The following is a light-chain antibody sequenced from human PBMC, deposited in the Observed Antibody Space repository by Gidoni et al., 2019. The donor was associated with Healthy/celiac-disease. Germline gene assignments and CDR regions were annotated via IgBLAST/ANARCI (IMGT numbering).Light chain of an antibody. CDR2: GNS. CDR1: SSNIGAGYD. Sequence: QSVLTQPPSASGAPGQRATISCTGSSSNIGAGYDVPWYQQLPGTAPKLLIYGNSNRPSGVPDRFSGSKSGTSASLAITGLQAEDEADYYCQSYDSSLSGSMVFGGGTKLTVL. J-gene: IGLJ3*02. CDR3: QSYDSSLSGSMV. V-gene: IGLV1-40*01.